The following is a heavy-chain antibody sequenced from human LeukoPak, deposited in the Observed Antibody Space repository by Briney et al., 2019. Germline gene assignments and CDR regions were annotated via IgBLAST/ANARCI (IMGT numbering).Heavy chain of an antibody. CDR3: ARGATTTNAFDI. Sequence: ASVKVSCKASGGTFSSYAISWVRQAPGQGLEWMGGIIPIFGTANYAQKLQGRVTMTTDTSTSTAYMELRSLRSDDTAVYYCARGATTTNAFDIWGQGTMVTVSS. J-gene: IGHJ3*02. CDR2: IIPIFGTA. D-gene: IGHD4-11*01. V-gene: IGHV1-69*05. CDR1: GGTFSSYA.